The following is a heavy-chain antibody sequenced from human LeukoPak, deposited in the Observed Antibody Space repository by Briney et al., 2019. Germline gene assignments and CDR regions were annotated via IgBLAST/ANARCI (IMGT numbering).Heavy chain of an antibody. CDR3: ARDQLNYYDSSGYYHGKGVFDY. V-gene: IGHV3-30-3*01. J-gene: IGHJ4*02. Sequence: GGSLRLSCAASGFTFSSYAMHWVRQAPGKGLEWVAVVSYDGSNKYYADSVKGRFTISRDNSKNTLYLQMNSLRAEDTAVYYCARDQLNYYDSSGYYHGKGVFDYWGQETLVTVSS. D-gene: IGHD3-22*01. CDR1: GFTFSSYA. CDR2: VSYDGSNK.